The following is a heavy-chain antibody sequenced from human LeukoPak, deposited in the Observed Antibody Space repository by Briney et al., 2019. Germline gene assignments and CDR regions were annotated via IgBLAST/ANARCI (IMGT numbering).Heavy chain of an antibody. J-gene: IGHJ4*02. Sequence: GGSLRLSCAASGFTFSSYAMRWVRQAPGKGLEWVSAISPSSGTFYADSVRGRFTISRDNSKNTLYLQMNSLRAEDTAVYYCARPQSSSGYYWPFDDWGQGTLVTVSS. CDR3: ARPQSSSGYYWPFDD. D-gene: IGHD3-22*01. V-gene: IGHV3-23*01. CDR1: GFTFSSYA. CDR2: ISPSSGT.